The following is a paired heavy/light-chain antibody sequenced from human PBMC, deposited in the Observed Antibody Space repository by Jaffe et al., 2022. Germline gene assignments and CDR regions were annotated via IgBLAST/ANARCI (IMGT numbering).Heavy chain of an antibody. CDR2: IYPGDSDT. CDR1: GYSFTTYW. Sequence: EVQLVQSGAEVKKPGESLKISCKGSGYSFTTYWIAWVRQMPGKGLEWMGIIYPGDSDTRYSPSFQGQVTISADKSTNTAYLQWTRLKASDTAIYYCARQTHTYGSGSFANPWGQGTLVTVSS. J-gene: IGHJ5*02. D-gene: IGHD3-10*01. V-gene: IGHV5-51*01. CDR3: ARQTHTYGSGSFANP.
Light chain of an antibody. Sequence: EIVLTQSPGTLSLSPGERATLSCRASPSVSSSYLAWYQQKPGQSPRLLIFDASNRATGIPDRFTGSGSGTDFTLTISRLEPEDFAVYYCQQYGTSPGTFGQGTKLEIK. CDR1: PSVSSSY. CDR3: QQYGTSPGT. CDR2: DAS. V-gene: IGKV3-20*01. J-gene: IGKJ2*01.